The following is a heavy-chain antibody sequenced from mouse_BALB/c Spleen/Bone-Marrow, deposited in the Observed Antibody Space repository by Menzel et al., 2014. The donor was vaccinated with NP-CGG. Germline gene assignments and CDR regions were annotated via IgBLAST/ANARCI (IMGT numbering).Heavy chain of an antibody. CDR1: GYSFTSYW. CDR3: ARELLRLRSAMDY. D-gene: IGHD1-2*01. J-gene: IGHJ4*01. CDR2: IDPSDSET. V-gene: IGHV1S126*01. Sequence: QVQLQQSGPQLVRPGASVKISCKASGYSFTSYWMHWVKQRPGQGLEWIGMIDPSDSETRLNQKFKDKATLTVDKSSSTAYVQLSSPTSEDSAVYYCARELLRLRSAMDYRGQGTSVTVSS.